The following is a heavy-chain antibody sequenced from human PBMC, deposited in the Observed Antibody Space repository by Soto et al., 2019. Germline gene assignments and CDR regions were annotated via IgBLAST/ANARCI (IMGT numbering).Heavy chain of an antibody. CDR3: VSTDFDGWSFYICGMAF. CDR2: IEGGGTGT. D-gene: IGHD3-10*01. J-gene: IGHJ6*02. Sequence: VRRGRQLKGKGLVLLSRIEGGGTGTSYSDSVKGRFTISRDNAKKSLYLQMNSLRAEDTAMYYCVSTDFDGWSFYICGMAFWVRRTTVPFSS. V-gene: IGHV3-74*01.